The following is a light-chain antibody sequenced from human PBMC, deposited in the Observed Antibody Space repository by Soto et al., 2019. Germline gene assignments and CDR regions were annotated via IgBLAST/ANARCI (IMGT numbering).Light chain of an antibody. CDR1: SSNVGSHG. J-gene: IGLJ3*02. Sequence: QSVVTQTPSASVTPGQMVTISGSGSSSNVGSHGVHWYQHVPGTAPKLLIFANNQRPSGVPDRCSGFKSGTSAYLSISGLQSEDEADYYCAVWDDSLGGVFGGGTKVTVL. CDR3: AVWDDSLGGV. V-gene: IGLV1-44*01. CDR2: ANN.